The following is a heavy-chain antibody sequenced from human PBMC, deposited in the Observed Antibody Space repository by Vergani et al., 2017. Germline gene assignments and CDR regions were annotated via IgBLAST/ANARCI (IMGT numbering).Heavy chain of an antibody. CDR3: ARVGMGSSWYGAFDI. CDR1: GFTFSSYG. Sequence: VQLVESGGGVVQPGRSLRLSCAASGFTFSSYGMHWVRQAPGKGLEWVAVISYDGSNKYYADSVKGRFTISRDKAKNTLYLQMNSLRAEDTAVYYCARVGMGSSWYGAFDIGGQGTMVTVSS. D-gene: IGHD6-13*01. V-gene: IGHV3-30*03. CDR2: ISYDGSNK. J-gene: IGHJ3*02.